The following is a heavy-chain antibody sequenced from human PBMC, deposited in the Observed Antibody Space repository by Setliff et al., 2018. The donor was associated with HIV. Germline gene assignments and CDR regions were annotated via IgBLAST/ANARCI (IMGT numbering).Heavy chain of an antibody. CDR1: GGSISGHY. CDR3: ARGQWPAPRPDFSDGYYNYGMDV. D-gene: IGHD2-2*01. Sequence: SETLSLTCTVSGGSISGHYWSWIRQPPGKGLGWIAYIFYTGSTNYNPSLKSRVTISVDTSKNQFFLKLSSVTAADTAVYYCARGQWPAPRPDFSDGYYNYGMDVWGQGTTVTVSS. CDR2: IFYTGST. V-gene: IGHV4-59*11. J-gene: IGHJ6*02.